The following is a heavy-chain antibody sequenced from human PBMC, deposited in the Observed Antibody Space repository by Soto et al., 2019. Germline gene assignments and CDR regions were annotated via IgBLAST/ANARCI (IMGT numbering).Heavy chain of an antibody. CDR1: GGSISTVGHY. D-gene: IGHD3-22*01. V-gene: IGHV4-31*03. CDR2: IYYSGST. J-gene: IGHJ3*02. CDR3: ARDLNTYYYDSSGYYYGAFDI. Sequence: SETLSLTCSVSGGSISTVGHYWSWIRQHPGKGLEWIGYIYYSGSTYYNPSLKSRVTISVDTSKNQFSLKLSSVTAADTAVYYCARDLNTYYYDSSGYYYGAFDIWGQGTMVTVSS.